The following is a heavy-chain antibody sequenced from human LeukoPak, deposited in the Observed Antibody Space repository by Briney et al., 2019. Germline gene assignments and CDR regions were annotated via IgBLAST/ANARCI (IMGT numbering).Heavy chain of an antibody. Sequence: GGSLRLSCAASGFTFSNTAMSWVRRAPGKGLEWVSAISASGDGTFYTDSVKGRFTVSRDNSKNMLYLEMNSLRAEDTAVYYCAREGPVAGNFDYWGQGTLVTVSS. J-gene: IGHJ4*02. CDR3: AREGPVAGNFDY. CDR1: GFTFSNTA. D-gene: IGHD6-19*01. CDR2: ISASGDGT. V-gene: IGHV3-23*01.